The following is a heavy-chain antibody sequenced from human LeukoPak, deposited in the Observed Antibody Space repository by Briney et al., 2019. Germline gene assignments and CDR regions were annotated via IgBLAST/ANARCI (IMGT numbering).Heavy chain of an antibody. D-gene: IGHD2-21*02. CDR2: MNPNSGNT. CDR3: ARDSSGDYYFDY. V-gene: IGHV1-8*01. Sequence: ASVKVSCKASGYTFTSYDINWVRQATGQGLEWMGWMNPNSGNTGYAQKFQGRVTMTRDTSISTAYMELSRLRSDDTAVYYCARDSSGDYYFDYWGQGTLVTVSS. J-gene: IGHJ4*02. CDR1: GYTFTSYD.